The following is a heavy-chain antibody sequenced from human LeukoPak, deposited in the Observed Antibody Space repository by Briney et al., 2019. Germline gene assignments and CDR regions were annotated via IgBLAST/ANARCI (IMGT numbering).Heavy chain of an antibody. CDR2: IIPIFGTA. J-gene: IGHJ5*02. D-gene: IGHD6-6*01. V-gene: IGHV1-69*05. CDR1: GGTFSSYA. Sequence: SVKVSCKASGGTFSSYAISWVRQAPGQGLEWMGGIIPIFGTANYAQKFQGRVTITTDESTSTAYMELSSLRSEDTAVYYCARGRSSSANWFDPWGQGTLVTVSS. CDR3: ARGRSSSANWFDP.